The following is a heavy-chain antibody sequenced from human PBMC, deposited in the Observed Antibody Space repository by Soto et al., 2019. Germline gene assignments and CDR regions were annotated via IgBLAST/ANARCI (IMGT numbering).Heavy chain of an antibody. Sequence: PSETLSLTCAVYGGSFSGYYWSWIRQPPGKGLEWIGEINHSGSTNYNPSLKSRVTISVDTSKNQFSLKLSSVTAADTAVYYCAGSGYYHHSGMDVWGQGTTVTVSS. CDR3: AGSGYYHHSGMDV. CDR2: INHSGST. J-gene: IGHJ6*02. D-gene: IGHD3-22*01. V-gene: IGHV4-34*01. CDR1: GGSFSGYY.